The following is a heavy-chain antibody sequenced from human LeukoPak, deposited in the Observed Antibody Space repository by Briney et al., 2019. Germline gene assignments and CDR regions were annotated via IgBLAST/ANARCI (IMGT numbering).Heavy chain of an antibody. Sequence: PSETLSLTCAAHGGSFSGYYWSWIRQPPGKGLEWIGEINHSGSTNYNPSLKSRVTISVDTSKNQFSLKLSSVSAADTAVYYCARLYSSGWYRHHAPDWGQGTLVTVSS. CDR1: GGSFSGYY. D-gene: IGHD6-19*01. CDR2: INHSGST. V-gene: IGHV4-34*01. CDR3: ARLYSSGWYRHHAPD. J-gene: IGHJ4*02.